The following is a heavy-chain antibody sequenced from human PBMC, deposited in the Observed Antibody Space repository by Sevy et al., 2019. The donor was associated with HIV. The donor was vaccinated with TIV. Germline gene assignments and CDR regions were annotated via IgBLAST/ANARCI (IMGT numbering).Heavy chain of an antibody. Sequence: SGPTLVNPTQTLTLTCTFSGFSLSTSGVGVGWIRQPPGKALEWLALIYWDDDKRYSPSLKSRLTITKDTSKNQVVLNMTNMDPVDTATYYCVHRPENYDILTGYLPNWFDPWGQGTLVTVSS. D-gene: IGHD3-9*01. J-gene: IGHJ5*02. CDR2: IYWDDDK. CDR1: GFSLSTSGVG. V-gene: IGHV2-5*02. CDR3: VHRPENYDILTGYLPNWFDP.